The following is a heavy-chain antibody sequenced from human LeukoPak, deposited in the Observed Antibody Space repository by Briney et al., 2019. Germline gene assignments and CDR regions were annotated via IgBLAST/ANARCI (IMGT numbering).Heavy chain of an antibody. D-gene: IGHD1-26*01. V-gene: IGHV1-69-2*01. CDR1: GYTFTSYG. CDR2: VDPEDGET. CDR3: AALYSGSYYEAFDI. J-gene: IGHJ3*02. Sequence: GASVKVSCKASGYTFTSYGISWVRQAPGKGLEWMGLVDPEDGETIYAEKFQGRVTITADTSTDTAYMELSSLRSEDTAVYYCAALYSGSYYEAFDIWGQGTMVTVSS.